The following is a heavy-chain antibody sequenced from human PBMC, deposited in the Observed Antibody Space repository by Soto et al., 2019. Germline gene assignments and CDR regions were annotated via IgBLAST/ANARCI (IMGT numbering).Heavy chain of an antibody. J-gene: IGHJ4*02. V-gene: IGHV3-30*18. CDR1: GFTFSNYG. Sequence: PGGSLRLSCAASGFTFSNYGLHWVRQAPGKGLEWVAFISNGGSDKYYANSVKGRFTISRDNSKNTLYLQLNGLRDEDTAVYFCAKSVDCWGQGTLVTVSS. CDR2: ISNGGSDK. CDR3: AKSVDC.